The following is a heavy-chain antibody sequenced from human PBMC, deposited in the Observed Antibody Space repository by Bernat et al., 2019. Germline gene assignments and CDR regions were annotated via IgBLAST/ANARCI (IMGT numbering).Heavy chain of an antibody. Sequence: QVHLVESGGGVVQPGRSLRLSCAASGFTFSSYGMHWVRQAPGKGLEWVAVIWFDGGKKLSADSVKGRFSISRDNSKNTLYLQMDSLRGEDTAVYYCARDSSASRPNNWIDPWGQGTLVIVSS. J-gene: IGHJ5*02. CDR2: IWFDGGKK. V-gene: IGHV3-33*01. CDR1: GFTFSSYG. D-gene: IGHD2-2*01. CDR3: ARDSSASRPNNWIDP.